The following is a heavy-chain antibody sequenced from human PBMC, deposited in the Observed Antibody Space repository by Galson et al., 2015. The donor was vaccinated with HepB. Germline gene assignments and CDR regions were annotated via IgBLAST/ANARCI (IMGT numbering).Heavy chain of an antibody. V-gene: IGHV4-34*01. CDR1: GGSFIGYY. CDR3: ARPMTRAAGRSRFLEAMDV. J-gene: IGHJ6*02. D-gene: IGHD3-3*01. Sequence: LSLTCGVYGGSFIGYYWTWIRQPPGKGLEWIGEINHSGTTNYNSSLESRVTISVDTSKNQLSLKVSAVTVADTAVYYCARPMTRAAGRSRFLEAMDVWGEGTTVTVSS. CDR2: INHSGTT.